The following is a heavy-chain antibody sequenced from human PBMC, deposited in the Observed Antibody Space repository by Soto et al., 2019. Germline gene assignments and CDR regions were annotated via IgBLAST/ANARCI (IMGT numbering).Heavy chain of an antibody. D-gene: IGHD6-19*01. CDR1: GYTFTGYY. J-gene: IGHJ4*02. CDR3: ARWGYSSGWYPRDYFDY. Sequence: ASVKVSCKASGYTFTGYYMHWVRQAPGQGLEWMGWINPNSGGTNYAQKFQGRVTMTRDTSISTAYMEPSRLRSDDTAVYYCARWGYSSGWYPRDYFDYWGQGTLVTVSS. CDR2: INPNSGGT. V-gene: IGHV1-2*02.